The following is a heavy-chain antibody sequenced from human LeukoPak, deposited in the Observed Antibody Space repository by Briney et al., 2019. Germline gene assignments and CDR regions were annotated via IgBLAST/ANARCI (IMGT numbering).Heavy chain of an antibody. CDR3: ARVEYSSGFWPNWYYYYMDL. J-gene: IGHJ6*03. Sequence: GGSLRLSCAASGFTFSSYWMSGVRQAPGKGLEGVANIKQDGSEKYYVDSVKGRFTISRDNAKNSLYLQMNSLIAEDTAVYYCARVEYSSGFWPNWYYYYMDLWGKGPTVTVSS. CDR2: IKQDGSEK. D-gene: IGHD5-18*01. V-gene: IGHV3-7*01. CDR1: GFTFSSYW.